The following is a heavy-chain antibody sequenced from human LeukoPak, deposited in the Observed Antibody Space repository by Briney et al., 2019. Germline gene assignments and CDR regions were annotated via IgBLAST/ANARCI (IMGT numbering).Heavy chain of an antibody. CDR2: ISAYNGDT. CDR3: ARDPSNTSGWYIYFDY. J-gene: IGHJ4*02. CDR1: GFTFNNYG. D-gene: IGHD6-19*01. Sequence: GASVKVSCKASGFTFNNYGISWARQAPGQGLEGMGWISAYNGDTHYEQKFQGRVTLTTDTSTRTAYMELRSLRSDDTAMYYCARDPSNTSGWYIYFDYWGQGTLVTVSP. V-gene: IGHV1-18*01.